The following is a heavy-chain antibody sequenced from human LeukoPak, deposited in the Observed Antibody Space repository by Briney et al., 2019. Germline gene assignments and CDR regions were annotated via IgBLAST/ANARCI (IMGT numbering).Heavy chain of an antibody. Sequence: PSETLSLTCGVSGGPFSDHYWKWIRQPPGKGLEWIGEINHSGSTNYNPSLKSRVIMSVDTPKNQFSLKLSSVTAADTAVYYCARSGYTRRFIDYWGQGTLVTVSS. D-gene: IGHD5-24*01. CDR2: INHSGST. CDR3: ARSGYTRRFIDY. CDR1: GGPFSDHY. V-gene: IGHV4-34*01. J-gene: IGHJ4*02.